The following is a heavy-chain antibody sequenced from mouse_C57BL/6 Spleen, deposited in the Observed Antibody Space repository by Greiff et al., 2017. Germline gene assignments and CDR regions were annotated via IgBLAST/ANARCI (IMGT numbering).Heavy chain of an antibody. D-gene: IGHD1-1*01. J-gene: IGHJ4*01. V-gene: IGHV1-42*01. CDR3: ARSGSRGYAMDY. Sequence: VQLKESGPELVKPGASVKISCKASGYSFTGYYMNWVKQSPEKSLEWIGEINPSTGGTTYNQKFKAKATLTVDKSSSTAYMQLKSLTSEDSAVYYCARSGSRGYAMDYWGQGTSVTVSS. CDR2: INPSTGGT. CDR1: GYSFTGYY.